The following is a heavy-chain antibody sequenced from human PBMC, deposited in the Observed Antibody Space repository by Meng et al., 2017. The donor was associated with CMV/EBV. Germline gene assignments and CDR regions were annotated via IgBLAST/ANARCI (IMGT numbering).Heavy chain of an antibody. CDR2: ISSSSSYI. Sequence: GESLKISCAASGFTFSSYSMNWVRQAPGKGLEWVSSISSSSSYIYYADSVKGRFTISRDNAKNSLYLQMNSLRAEDTAVYYCARGRQLGYSDYWGQGTLVTVSS. V-gene: IGHV3-21*01. D-gene: IGHD3-22*01. CDR1: GFTFSSYS. CDR3: ARGRQLGYSDY. J-gene: IGHJ4*02.